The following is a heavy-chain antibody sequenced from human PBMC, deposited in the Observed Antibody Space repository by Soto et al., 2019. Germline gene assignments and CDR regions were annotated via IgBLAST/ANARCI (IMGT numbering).Heavy chain of an antibody. CDR2: ISYDGSNK. CDR3: ARDRRGHGERYNFGEYFHH. V-gene: IGHV3-30*03. Sequence: GGSLRLSCAASGITFSNYGMHWVRQAPGKGLEWVAVISYDGSNKYYADSVKGRFTISRDNSNNMLYLQMNSLRVEDTAVYSCARDRRGHGERYNFGEYFHHWGQGTLVTVSS. D-gene: IGHD5-12*01. J-gene: IGHJ1*01. CDR1: GITFSNYG.